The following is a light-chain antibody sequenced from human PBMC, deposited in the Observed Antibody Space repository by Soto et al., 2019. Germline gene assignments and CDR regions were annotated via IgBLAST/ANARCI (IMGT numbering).Light chain of an antibody. J-gene: IGLJ1*01. CDR3: QSSDDTGDYYL. V-gene: IGLV3-25*02. CDR2: KDT. CDR1: ELSKQY. Sequence: ELTQPPSVSVSPGQTARITCSGDELSKQYSFWYQQKPGQAPVLVIYKDTERASGIPERFSGSSSGTTVTLTISGVRAEDEAAYYCQSSDDTGDYYLFGTGTKVTVL.